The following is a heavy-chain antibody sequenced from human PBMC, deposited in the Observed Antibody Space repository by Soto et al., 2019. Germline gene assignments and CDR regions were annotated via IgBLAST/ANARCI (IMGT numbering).Heavy chain of an antibody. CDR2: IDPSGSYT. D-gene: IGHD1-1*01. V-gene: IGHV5-10-1*01. Sequence: PGESLKISCQGSGYSFTIHWITWVRQTPGKGLEWMGRIDPSGSYTNYSPSFQGRVTISADRSISTAFLQWSSLEASDTAIYYCARRLSGPKEEYNAYYFYGLDVWGQGTTVTVSS. CDR3: ARRLSGPKEEYNAYYFYGLDV. J-gene: IGHJ6*02. CDR1: GYSFTIHW.